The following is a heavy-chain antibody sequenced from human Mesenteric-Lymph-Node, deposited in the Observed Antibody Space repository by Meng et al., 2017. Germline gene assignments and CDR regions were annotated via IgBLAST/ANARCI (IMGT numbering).Heavy chain of an antibody. J-gene: IGHJ4*02. V-gene: IGHV4-34*01. CDR2: INHSGST. D-gene: IGHD2/OR15-2a*01. CDR1: GGSFSGYN. CDR3: ARGFLSFVRVFDY. Sequence: VQLEAWGAGLLRLSLTLSLNCAVWGGSFSGYNWGWIRVHPGKGLWWIWEINHSGSTNYNPSLKSRVTISVDTSKNQFSLKLCSVTAADTAVYYWARGFLSFVRVFDYWGQGTLVTVSS.